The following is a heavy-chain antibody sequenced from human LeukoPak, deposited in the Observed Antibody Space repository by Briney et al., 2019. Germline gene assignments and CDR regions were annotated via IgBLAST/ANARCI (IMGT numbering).Heavy chain of an antibody. CDR1: GGSINNYY. V-gene: IGHV4-59*12. D-gene: IGHD5-18*01. CDR3: ARGPSIQLWSDPYYYYGMDV. CDR2: ISYSGST. Sequence: SETLSLTCTVSGGSINNYYWSWIRQPPGKGLEWIGFISYSGSTNYNPSLKSRVTISVDTSKNHFSLKLSSVTAADTAVYYCARGPSIQLWSDPYYYYGMDVWGQGTTVTVSS. J-gene: IGHJ6*02.